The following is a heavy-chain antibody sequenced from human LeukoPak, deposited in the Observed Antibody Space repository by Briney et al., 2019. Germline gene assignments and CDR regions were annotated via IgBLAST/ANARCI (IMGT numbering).Heavy chain of an antibody. CDR3: ARRNYYYYMDV. CDR2: IYYSGST. J-gene: IGHJ6*03. V-gene: IGHV4-59*08. CDR1: GGSISSYY. Sequence: SETLSLTCTVSGGSISSYYWSWIRQPPGKGLEWIGYIYYSGSTNYNPSLKSRVTISVDTSKNQFSLKLSSVTAADTAVYYCARRNYYYYMDVWGKGTTVTVSS.